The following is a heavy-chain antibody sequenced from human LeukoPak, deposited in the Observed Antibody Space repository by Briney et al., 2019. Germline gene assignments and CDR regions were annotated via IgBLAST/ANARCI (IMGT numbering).Heavy chain of an antibody. CDR1: GGPISSGGYS. CDR3: ARGITYYYDSSGYQRGYWFDP. CDR2: IYHSGST. J-gene: IGHJ5*02. D-gene: IGHD3-22*01. V-gene: IGHV4-30-2*01. Sequence: SQTLSLTCAVSGGPISSGGYSWSWIRQPPGKGLEWIGYIYHSGSTYYNPSLKSRVTISVDRSKNQFSLKLSSVTAADTAVYYCARGITYYYDSSGYQRGYWFDPWGQGTLVTVSS.